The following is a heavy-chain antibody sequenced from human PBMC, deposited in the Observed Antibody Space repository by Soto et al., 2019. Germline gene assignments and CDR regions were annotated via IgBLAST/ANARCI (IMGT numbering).Heavy chain of an antibody. V-gene: IGHV6-1*01. Sequence: QTLSLTCAISGDSVSSNTASWNWIRQSPSRGLEWLGRTYFRSKWYNDYAVSVKSRIIINPDTSNNQFSLQLNSVTPGDTAVYFCAKGDNLGPKTGYAFDPWGQGIMVTVSS. CDR3: AKGDNLGPKTGYAFDP. CDR2: TYFRSKWYN. D-gene: IGHD5-12*01. J-gene: IGHJ5*02. CDR1: GDSVSSNTAS.